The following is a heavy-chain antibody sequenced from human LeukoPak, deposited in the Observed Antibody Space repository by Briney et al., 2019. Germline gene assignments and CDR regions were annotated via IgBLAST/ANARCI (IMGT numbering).Heavy chain of an antibody. D-gene: IGHD3-10*01. J-gene: IGHJ5*02. V-gene: IGHV3-23*01. CDR1: GFTFNTYA. Sequence: GGSLRLSCVVSGFTFNTYAMNWVRQAPGKGLEWVSGISGTGGSTHYADSVRGRFTISRDNSKNTLYLQMNSLSAEDTARYYCAKDQTYYYGSGIYSWFDPWGQGTLVTVSS. CDR3: AKDQTYYYGSGIYSWFDP. CDR2: ISGTGGST.